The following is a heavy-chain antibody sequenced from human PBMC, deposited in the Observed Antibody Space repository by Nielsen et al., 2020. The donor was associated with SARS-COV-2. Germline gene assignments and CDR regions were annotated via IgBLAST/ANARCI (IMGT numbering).Heavy chain of an antibody. J-gene: IGHJ6*02. D-gene: IGHD4/OR15-4a*01. CDR1: GFTISNYD. V-gene: IGHV3-13*04. Sequence: GESLKISCAAYGFTISNYDMHWVRQATGNGLEWVSSIDSSGNTYYSGSVKGRFTVSRENAKNSLYLQMNSLRAGDTAVYYFARLPHGYDYGRYYYYGMDVWGQGTTVTVSS. CDR2: IDSSGNT. CDR3: ARLPHGYDYGRYYYYGMDV.